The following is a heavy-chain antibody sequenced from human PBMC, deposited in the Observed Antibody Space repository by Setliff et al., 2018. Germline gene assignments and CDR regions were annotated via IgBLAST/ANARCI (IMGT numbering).Heavy chain of an antibody. J-gene: IGHJ6*02. CDR1: GGSISSGNYY. Sequence: LSLTCTVSGGSISSGNYYWGWIRQPPGKGLEWIGSIYYSGSTYYNPSLKSRVTISVDTSKNHFSLKLSSVTAADTAVYYCATLLANYGSGMDVWGQGTTVTVSS. D-gene: IGHD3-10*01. CDR3: ATLLANYGSGMDV. CDR2: IYYSGST. V-gene: IGHV4-39*07.